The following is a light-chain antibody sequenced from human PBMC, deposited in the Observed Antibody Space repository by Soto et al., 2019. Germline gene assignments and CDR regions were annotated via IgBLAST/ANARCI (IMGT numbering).Light chain of an antibody. V-gene: IGKV3-15*01. CDR3: QQYNNWSPWM. J-gene: IGKJ1*01. Sequence: EIVMTQSPATLSVSPGERVTLSCRASQSVSNNLAWYQQQPGQTPRLLIYGASTRATGIPARFSGSGSGTEFTLTVSSLQSEDFAVYFCQQYNNWSPWMFGQGTKVEIK. CDR1: QSVSNN. CDR2: GAS.